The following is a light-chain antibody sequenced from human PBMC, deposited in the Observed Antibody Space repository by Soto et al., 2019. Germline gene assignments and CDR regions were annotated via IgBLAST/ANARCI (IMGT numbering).Light chain of an antibody. V-gene: IGLV2-14*01. CDR3: ISYTVSRSYV. Sequence: QSVLTQPASVSGSPGRSITISCSGTSSDIGTYDHVAWFQQFPGKTPKLVIYSVSDRPSGVSYHFSGSKSGNTASLTISGLQADDEADYYCISYTVSRSYVFGTGTKVTVL. J-gene: IGLJ1*01. CDR1: SSDIGTYDH. CDR2: SVS.